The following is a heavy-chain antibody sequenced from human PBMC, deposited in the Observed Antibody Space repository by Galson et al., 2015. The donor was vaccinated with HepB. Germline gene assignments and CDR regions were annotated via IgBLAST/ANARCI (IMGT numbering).Heavy chain of an antibody. D-gene: IGHD6-6*01. CDR2: ISAYNGNT. Sequence: SVKVSCKASGYTFTSYGIGWVRQAPGQGLEWMGWISAYNGNTNYAQKLQGRVTMTTDTSTSTAYMELRSLRSDDTAVYYCARGDTYSSSPNWFDPWGQGTLVTVSS. J-gene: IGHJ5*02. CDR1: GYTFTSYG. CDR3: ARGDTYSSSPNWFDP. V-gene: IGHV1-18*04.